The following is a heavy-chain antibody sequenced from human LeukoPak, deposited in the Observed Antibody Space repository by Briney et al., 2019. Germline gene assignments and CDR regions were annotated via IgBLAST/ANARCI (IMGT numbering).Heavy chain of an antibody. Sequence: GGSLRVSCAASGFTFRSYAMSWVRQAPGKGLEWVSTIRGSGGTTYYADSAKGRFTISRDNSKNTLYLQMNSLRAEDTAVYYCAKLAYDSALDPLWGQGTLVTVSS. CDR1: GFTFRSYA. D-gene: IGHD5-12*01. J-gene: IGHJ4*02. CDR3: AKLAYDSALDPL. V-gene: IGHV3-23*01. CDR2: IRGSGGTT.